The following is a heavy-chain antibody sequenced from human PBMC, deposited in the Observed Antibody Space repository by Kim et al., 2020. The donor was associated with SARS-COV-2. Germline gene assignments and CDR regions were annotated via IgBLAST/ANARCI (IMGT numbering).Heavy chain of an antibody. J-gene: IGHJ4*02. Sequence: FQGRVTITADESTRTAYMELSSLRSEDTAVYYCARTPDSYYDSSGYYFDYWGQGTLVTVSS. V-gene: IGHV1-69*01. CDR3: ARTPDSYYDSSGYYFDY. D-gene: IGHD3-22*01.